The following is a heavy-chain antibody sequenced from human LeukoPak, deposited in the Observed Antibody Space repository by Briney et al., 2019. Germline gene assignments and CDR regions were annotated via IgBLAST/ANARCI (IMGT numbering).Heavy chain of an antibody. CDR1: GFTFSSHA. Sequence: GGSLRLSCAASGFTFSSHAMSWVRQAPGKGLEWVSAITSGSGSNVYYTASLKGRFTISRDNSKNTLYLQMNSLRAEDTAVYYCARHGSWSFDYWGQGTLVTVSA. D-gene: IGHD6-13*01. CDR3: ARHGSWSFDY. J-gene: IGHJ4*02. V-gene: IGHV3-23*01. CDR2: ITSGSGSNV.